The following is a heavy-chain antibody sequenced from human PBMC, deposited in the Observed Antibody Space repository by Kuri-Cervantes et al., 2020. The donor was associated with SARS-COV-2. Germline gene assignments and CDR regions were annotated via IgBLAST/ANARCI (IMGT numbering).Heavy chain of an antibody. Sequence: GESLKISCAASGFTFSSYGMHWVRQAPGEGLEWMGIIYPGDSDTRYSPSFQGQVTISADKSINTAYLQWSSLKASDTAMYYCARNDPFDYWGQGTLVTVSS. J-gene: IGHJ4*02. CDR3: ARNDPFDY. CDR1: GFTFSSYG. CDR2: IYPGDSDT. V-gene: IGHV5-51*01. D-gene: IGHD3-16*01.